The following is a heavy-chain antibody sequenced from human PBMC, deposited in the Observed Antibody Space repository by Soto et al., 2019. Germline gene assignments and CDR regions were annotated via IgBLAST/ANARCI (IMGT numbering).Heavy chain of an antibody. CDR2: IYYSGST. V-gene: IGHV4-30-4*01. D-gene: IGHD3-3*01. J-gene: IGHJ4*02. CDR3: ARNYDFWSGYSDFDY. CDR1: GGSISSGDYY. Sequence: TSETLSLTCTVSGGSISSGDYYWSWIRQPPGKGLEWIGYIYYSGSTYYNPSLKSRVTISVDTSKNQFSLKLSSVTAADTAVYYCARNYDFWSGYSDFDYWGQGTLVTVSS.